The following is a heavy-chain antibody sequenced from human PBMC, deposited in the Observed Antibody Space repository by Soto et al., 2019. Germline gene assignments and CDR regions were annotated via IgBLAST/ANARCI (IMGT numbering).Heavy chain of an antibody. CDR3: ARDRGRAAAGEYHYYGMDV. Sequence: QVQVVQSGAEVKKPGASVKVSCKASGYTFTSYYMHWVRQAPGQGLEWMGVINPSGGSTGYAQKFQGRVTRTRDTSTSTVYMEMSSLRSEDTAVYYCARDRGRAAAGEYHYYGMDVWGQGSTVTVSS. V-gene: IGHV1-46*01. J-gene: IGHJ6*02. D-gene: IGHD6-13*01. CDR1: GYTFTSYY. CDR2: INPSGGST.